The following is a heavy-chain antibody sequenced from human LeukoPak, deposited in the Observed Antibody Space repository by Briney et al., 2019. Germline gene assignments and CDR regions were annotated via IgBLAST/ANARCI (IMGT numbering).Heavy chain of an antibody. J-gene: IGHJ1*01. V-gene: IGHV4-4*07. CDR2: IYTSGST. CDR1: GGSISSYY. Sequence: SETLSLTCTVSGGSISSYYWSWIRQPAGKGLEWIGRIYTSGSTNYNSSLKSRVTMSVDTSKNQFSLKLSSVTAADTAVYYCASTNYGDYPGSEYFQHWGQGTLVTVSS. D-gene: IGHD4-17*01. CDR3: ASTNYGDYPGSEYFQH.